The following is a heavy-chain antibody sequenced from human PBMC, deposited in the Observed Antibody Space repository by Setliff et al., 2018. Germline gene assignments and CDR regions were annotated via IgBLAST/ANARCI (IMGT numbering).Heavy chain of an antibody. J-gene: IGHJ6*02. CDR2: INPSGGST. Sequence: ASVKVSCKASGYTFTSYYMHWVRQAPGQGLEWMGIINPSGGSTSYAQKFQGRVTMTRDTSTSTVYMELNSLRSEDTAVYYCARDPTTYYDILTGSSSRRYGMDVWGQGTTVTVSS. CDR3: ARDPTTYYDILTGSSSRRYGMDV. V-gene: IGHV1-46*01. CDR1: GYTFTSYY. D-gene: IGHD3-9*01.